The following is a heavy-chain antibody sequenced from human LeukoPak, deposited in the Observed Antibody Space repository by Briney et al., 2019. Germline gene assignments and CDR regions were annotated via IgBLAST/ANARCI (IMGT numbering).Heavy chain of an antibody. CDR2: IYYSGST. J-gene: IGHJ6*03. CDR1: GGSISSHY. V-gene: IGHV4-59*11. D-gene: IGHD3-22*01. Sequence: SETLSLTCTVSGGSISSHYWSWIRQPPGKGLEWIGYIYYSGSTNYNPSLKSRVTISVDTSKNQFSLKLSSVTAADTAVYYCARDALYYYDSSGSSISYMDVWGKGTTVTVSS. CDR3: ARDALYYYDSSGSSISYMDV.